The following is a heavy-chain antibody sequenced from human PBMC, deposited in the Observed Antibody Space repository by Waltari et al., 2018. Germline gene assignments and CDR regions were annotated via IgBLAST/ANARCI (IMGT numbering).Heavy chain of an antibody. CDR3: ARVLSTVQLGIFAY. CDR2: INPNSGAT. CDR1: GYRFTASY. D-gene: IGHD7-27*01. V-gene: IGHV1-2*06. J-gene: IGHJ4*02. Sequence: QVQMVQSGAEVKKPGASVKVSCTASGYRFTASYLHWVRQAPGQGLEWMGRINPNSGATTYAQMFQGRVTMTRDTSISTAYMEVTGLRSDDTAVYYCARVLSTVQLGIFAYWGQGTVVTVSS.